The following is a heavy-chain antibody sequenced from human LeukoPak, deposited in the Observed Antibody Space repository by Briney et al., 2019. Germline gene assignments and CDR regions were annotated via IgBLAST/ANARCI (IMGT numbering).Heavy chain of an antibody. CDR2: ISAYNGNT. CDR3: ARAWGVCCSSTSCPPGY. Sequence: GASVKVSCKASGYTFTSYGISWVRQAPGQGLEWMGWISAYNGNTNYAQKLQGRVTMTTDTSTSTAYMELRSLRSDDTAVYYCARAWGVCCSSTSCPPGYWGQGTLVTVSS. CDR1: GYTFTSYG. V-gene: IGHV1-18*01. D-gene: IGHD2-2*01. J-gene: IGHJ4*02.